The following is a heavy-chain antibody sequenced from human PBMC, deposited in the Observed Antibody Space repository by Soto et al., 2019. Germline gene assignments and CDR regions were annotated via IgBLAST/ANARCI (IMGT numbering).Heavy chain of an antibody. J-gene: IGHJ6*01. CDR2: IYYSGSA. V-gene: IGHV4-39*01. CDR1: GGSISSSYSY. Sequence: PSETLSLTCTVSGGSISSSYSYWGWIRQPPGKGLEGLGSIYYSGSAYYTPSLKSRLTISVYTSKNQFSLKLGSVTAADTALYYCARHSCSSGGCSYYYYSYGMDVWGQGTTVTVSS. CDR3: ARHSCSSGGCSYYYYSYGMDV. D-gene: IGHD2-15*01.